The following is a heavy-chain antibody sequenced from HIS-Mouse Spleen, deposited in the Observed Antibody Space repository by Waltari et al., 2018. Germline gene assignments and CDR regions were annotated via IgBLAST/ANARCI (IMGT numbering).Heavy chain of an antibody. CDR3: ARIAEGYSSGWYAFDY. V-gene: IGHV2-70*15. Sequence: QVTLRESGPALVKPTQTLTLTCPFSGFPLSTSGLCVSWIRQPPGKALEWLARIDLDDDKYYSTSLKTRLTISKDTSKNHVVLTMTNMDPVDTATYYCARIAEGYSSGWYAFDYWGQGTLVTVSS. CDR2: IDLDDDK. D-gene: IGHD6-19*01. CDR1: GFPLSTSGLC. J-gene: IGHJ4*02.